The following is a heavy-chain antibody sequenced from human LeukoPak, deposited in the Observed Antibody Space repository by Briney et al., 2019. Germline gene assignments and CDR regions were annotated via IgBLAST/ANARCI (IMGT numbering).Heavy chain of an antibody. Sequence: RASVKVSCKASGYTFTSYGISWVRQAPGQGLEWMGWISAYNGNTNYAQKLQGRVTMATDTSTSTAYMELRSLRSDDTAVYYCARGDVLRSDYYFDYWGQGTLVTVSS. CDR2: ISAYNGNT. D-gene: IGHD3-3*01. V-gene: IGHV1-18*01. CDR3: ARGDVLRSDYYFDY. CDR1: GYTFTSYG. J-gene: IGHJ4*02.